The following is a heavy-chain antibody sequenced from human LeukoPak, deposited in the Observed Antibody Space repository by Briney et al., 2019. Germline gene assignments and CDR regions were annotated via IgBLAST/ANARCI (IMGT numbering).Heavy chain of an antibody. CDR2: IYYTGST. J-gene: IGHJ4*02. Sequence: SETLSLTCTVSGDSINNYYWSWIRQSPGKGLEWLGYIYYTGSTDITPSLKTRVTISVDTSKHQISLRMSSVTAADTAVYYCARSGGKYQGLAFDYWGQGALVTVSS. CDR1: GDSINNYY. CDR3: ARSGGKYQGLAFDY. V-gene: IGHV4-59*01. D-gene: IGHD2-2*01.